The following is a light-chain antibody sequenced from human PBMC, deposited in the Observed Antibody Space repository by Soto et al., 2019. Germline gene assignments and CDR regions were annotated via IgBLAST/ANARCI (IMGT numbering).Light chain of an antibody. V-gene: IGKV1-39*01. CDR2: AAS. CDR3: QQSYNAPRT. J-gene: IGKJ2*01. CDR1: QSISNY. Sequence: DIQMTQSPFSLSAYVGDRVTITCRARQSISNYLNWYQQRPGKAPKLLIYAASNLQSGVPSRFSGSGSGTDFTLTVSSLQPEDFATYYCQQSYNAPRTFGQGTKLEIK.